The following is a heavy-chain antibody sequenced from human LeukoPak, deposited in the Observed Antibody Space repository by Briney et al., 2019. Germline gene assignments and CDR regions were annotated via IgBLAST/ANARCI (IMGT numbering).Heavy chain of an antibody. CDR3: ARAGGSYKTSYYFDY. J-gene: IGHJ4*02. Sequence: ASVKVSCKASGYTFTSYGISWVRQAPGQGLEWMGWISAYNGNTNYAQKLQGRVTMTTDTSTSTAYMELRSLRSDDTAVYYCARAGGSYKTSYYFDYWGQGTLVTVSS. D-gene: IGHD1-26*01. V-gene: IGHV1-18*01. CDR1: GYTFTSYG. CDR2: ISAYNGNT.